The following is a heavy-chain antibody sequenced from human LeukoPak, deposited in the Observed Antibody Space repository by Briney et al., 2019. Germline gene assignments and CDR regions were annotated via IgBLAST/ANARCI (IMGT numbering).Heavy chain of an antibody. CDR1: GGSISSGSYY. J-gene: IGHJ6*03. Sequence: SETLSLTCTVSGGSISSGSYYWSWIRQPAGKGLEWIGRIDITGSTNYNPSLKSRVTISVDMSKNHFSLKLSSVTVADTAVYYCARGSGSSGSHYYYMDVWGKGTTVTVSS. D-gene: IGHD3-22*01. CDR3: ARGSGSSGSHYYYMDV. V-gene: IGHV4-61*02. CDR2: IDITGST.